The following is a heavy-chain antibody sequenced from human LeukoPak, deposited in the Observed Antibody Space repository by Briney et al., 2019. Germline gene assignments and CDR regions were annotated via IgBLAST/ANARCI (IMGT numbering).Heavy chain of an antibody. CDR2: FDPEDGET. J-gene: IGHJ4*02. CDR3: ATDLATAMVKDQSNY. Sequence: ASVTVSCKVSGYTLTELSMHWVRQAPGKGVEWMGGFDPEDGETIYAQKFQGRVTITEDTSTDTAYMELSSLTSDDTAVYYCATDLATAMVKDQSNYWGQGTPVTVSS. V-gene: IGHV1-24*01. CDR1: GYTLTELS. D-gene: IGHD5-18*01.